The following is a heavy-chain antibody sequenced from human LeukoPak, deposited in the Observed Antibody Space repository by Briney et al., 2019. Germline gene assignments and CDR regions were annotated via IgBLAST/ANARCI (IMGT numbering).Heavy chain of an antibody. CDR2: ISSSSSYI. CDR3: ARDAPRTHSSWYSHYYYYYMDV. V-gene: IGHV3-21*01. CDR1: GFTFSSYG. J-gene: IGHJ6*03. Sequence: GGTLRLSCAASGFTFSSYGMSWVRQAPGKGLEWVSSISSSSSYIYYADSVKGRFTISRDNAKNSLYLQMNSLRAEDTAVYYCARDAPRTHSSWYSHYYYYYMDVWGKGTTVTVPS. D-gene: IGHD6-13*01.